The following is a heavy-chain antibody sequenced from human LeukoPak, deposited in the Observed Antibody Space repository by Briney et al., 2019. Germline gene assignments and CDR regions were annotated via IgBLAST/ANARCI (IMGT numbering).Heavy chain of an antibody. Sequence: SETLSLTCIVSGGSIGSYYWSWIRQPPGKGLEWIGYIYYTGTTGYNPSLKSRVTISIYTSKNQFSLKLSSVTAADTAVYYCASLNGSGYYFDYWGQGTLVTVSS. CDR2: IYYTGTT. CDR1: GGSIGSYY. CDR3: ASLNGSGYYFDY. D-gene: IGHD3-3*01. V-gene: IGHV4-59*08. J-gene: IGHJ4*02.